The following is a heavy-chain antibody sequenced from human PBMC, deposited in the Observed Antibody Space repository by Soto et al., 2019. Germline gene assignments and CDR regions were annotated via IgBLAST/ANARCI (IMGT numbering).Heavy chain of an antibody. CDR3: VRHAPYRSGWANRNDY. V-gene: IGHV4-39*01. CDR2: IYYSGTT. CDR1: GDSITSNSYF. D-gene: IGHD6-19*01. Sequence: SETLSLTCTVSGDSITSNSYFWAWIRQPPGKGLEWIGSIYYSGTTYYNPSLKSRVTISVDRSKNQFSLKLSSVTAADTALYYCVRHAPYRSGWANRNDYWGQGTLVTVSS. J-gene: IGHJ4*02.